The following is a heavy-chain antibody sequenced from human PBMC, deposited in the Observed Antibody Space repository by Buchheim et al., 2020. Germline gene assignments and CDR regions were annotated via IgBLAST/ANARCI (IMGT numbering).Heavy chain of an antibody. CDR3: ARGSLIVVVPAAISAWFDP. J-gene: IGHJ5*02. D-gene: IGHD2-2*01. V-gene: IGHV4-39*07. CDR2: IYHSGST. Sequence: QLQLQESGPGLVKPSETLSLTCTVSGGSISSSSYYWGWIRQPPGKGLEWIGEIYHSGSTNYNPSLKSRVTISVDKSKNQFSLKLSSVTAADTAVYYCARGSLIVVVPAAISAWFDPWGQGTL. CDR1: GGSISSSSYY.